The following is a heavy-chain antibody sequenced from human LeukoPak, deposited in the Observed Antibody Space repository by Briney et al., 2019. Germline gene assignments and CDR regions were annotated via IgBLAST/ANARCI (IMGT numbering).Heavy chain of an antibody. Sequence: PSETLSLTCAVYGGSFSGYYWSWIRQPPGKGLEWIGEINHSGSTNYNPPLKSRVTISVDTSKNQFSLKLSSVTAADTAVYYCARRRRFAGATVIVWFDPWGQGTLVTVSS. D-gene: IGHD1-26*01. V-gene: IGHV4-34*01. CDR1: GGSFSGYY. J-gene: IGHJ5*02. CDR3: ARRRRFAGATVIVWFDP. CDR2: INHSGST.